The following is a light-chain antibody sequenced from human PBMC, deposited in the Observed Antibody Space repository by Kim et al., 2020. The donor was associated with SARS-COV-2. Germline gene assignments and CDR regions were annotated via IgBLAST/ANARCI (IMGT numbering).Light chain of an antibody. CDR2: EVS. Sequence: GQTVTISCTGTRSNFGSYNRVCLYQQPPGTATKLMIYEVSNRPSGLPERSSGSKSGNTASLTISGLQAEDEADYYCSSYTSSSNVVFGGGTQLTVL. V-gene: IGLV2-18*02. CDR3: SSYTSSSNVV. J-gene: IGLJ2*01. CDR1: RSNFGSYNR.